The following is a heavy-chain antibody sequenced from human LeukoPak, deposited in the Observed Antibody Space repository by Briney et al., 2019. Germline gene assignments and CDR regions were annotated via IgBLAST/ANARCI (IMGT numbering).Heavy chain of an antibody. D-gene: IGHD2-21*02. V-gene: IGHV3-9*01. Sequence: PGRSLRLSCAASGFTFDDYVMHWVRQAPGKGLEWVSGISWNSGRIGYADSVKGRFTISRDNAKNSLYLQTNSLRAEDTALYYCAKDVTATASSYYGMDVWGQGTTVTVSS. CDR2: ISWNSGRI. J-gene: IGHJ6*02. CDR3: AKDVTATASSYYGMDV. CDR1: GFTFDDYV.